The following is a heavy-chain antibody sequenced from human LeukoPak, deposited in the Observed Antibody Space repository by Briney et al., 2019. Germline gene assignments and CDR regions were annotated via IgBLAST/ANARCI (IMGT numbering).Heavy chain of an antibody. V-gene: IGHV3-21*01. CDR2: IRSSSSYI. CDR1: GFTFSSYS. Sequence: AGGSLRLSCAASGFTFSSYSMNWVRQAPGKGLEWVSFIRSSSSYIYYADSVKGRFTISRDNAKNSLYLQMNSLRAEDTAVYYCARPGIAVAGEFFDYWGQGILVTVSS. D-gene: IGHD6-19*01. CDR3: ARPGIAVAGEFFDY. J-gene: IGHJ4*02.